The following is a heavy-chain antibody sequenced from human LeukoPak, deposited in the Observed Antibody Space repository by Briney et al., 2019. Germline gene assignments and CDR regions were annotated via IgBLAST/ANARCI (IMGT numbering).Heavy chain of an antibody. CDR1: GFTFSSYG. D-gene: IGHD2-2*01. CDR2: IRYDGSNK. J-gene: IGHJ4*02. CDR3: AKDLRTSRYYFDY. Sequence: PGGSLRLSCAASGFTFSSYGMHWVRQAPGKGLEWVAFIRYDGSNKYYADSVKGRFTISRDNSKNTLYLQMNSLRAEDTAVYHCAKDLRTSRYYFDYWGQGTLVTVSS. V-gene: IGHV3-30*02.